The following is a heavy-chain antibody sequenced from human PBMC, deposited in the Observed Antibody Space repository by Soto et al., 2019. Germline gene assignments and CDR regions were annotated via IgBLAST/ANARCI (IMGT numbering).Heavy chain of an antibody. V-gene: IGHV4-31*02. Sequence: PSETLSLTWTVSGCSISRGGYYWSWIRQHPGKGLEWIGYIYYSGSTYYNPSLKSRVTISVDTSKNQFFLKLSSVTAADTAVYYCASKFGELLADAFDIWGQGTMVTVSS. J-gene: IGHJ3*02. CDR2: IYYSGST. D-gene: IGHD3-10*01. CDR3: ASKFGELLADAFDI. CDR1: GCSISRGGYY.